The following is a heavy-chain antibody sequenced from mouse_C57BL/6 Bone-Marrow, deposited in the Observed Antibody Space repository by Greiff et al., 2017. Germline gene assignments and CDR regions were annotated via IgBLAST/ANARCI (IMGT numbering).Heavy chain of an antibody. CDR2: IWRGGST. CDR3: AKKCYYYGSSYGGYAMDY. V-gene: IGHV2-5*01. J-gene: IGHJ4*01. Sequence: QVQLQQSGPGLVQPSQSLSITCTVSGFSLTSYGVHWVRQSPGKGLEWLGVIWRGGSTDYNAAFMSRLSITKDNSKSQVFFKMNSLQADDTAIYYCAKKCYYYGSSYGGYAMDYWGQGTSVTVSS. D-gene: IGHD1-1*01. CDR1: GFSLTSYG.